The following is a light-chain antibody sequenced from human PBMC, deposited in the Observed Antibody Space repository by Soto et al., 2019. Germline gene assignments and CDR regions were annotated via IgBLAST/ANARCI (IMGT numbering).Light chain of an antibody. J-gene: IGLJ1*01. CDR3: TSWGI. CDR2: LVS. CDR1: TSDIGDYNY. Sequence: QSLLSQPSSVSGSPGQSITISCTGTTSDIGDYNYVSWYQHLPDKVPKLIISLVSNRPSGVSNRFSGSKSGNTASLTISGLQAEDEGDYYCTSWGIFGPGTKVTVL. V-gene: IGLV2-14*01.